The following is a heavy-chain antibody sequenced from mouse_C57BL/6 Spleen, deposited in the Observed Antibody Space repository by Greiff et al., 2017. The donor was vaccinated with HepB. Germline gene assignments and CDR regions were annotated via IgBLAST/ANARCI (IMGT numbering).Heavy chain of an antibody. J-gene: IGHJ3*01. CDR1: GYSITSGYY. CDR3: ATYDYDVGFAY. V-gene: IGHV3-6*01. CDR2: ISYDGSN. Sequence: EVKLLESGPGLVKPSQSLSLTCSVTGYSITSGYYWNWIRQFPGNKLEWMGYISYDGSNNYNPSLKNRISITRDTSKNQFFLKLNSVTTEDTATYYCATYDYDVGFAYWGQGTLVTVSA. D-gene: IGHD2-4*01.